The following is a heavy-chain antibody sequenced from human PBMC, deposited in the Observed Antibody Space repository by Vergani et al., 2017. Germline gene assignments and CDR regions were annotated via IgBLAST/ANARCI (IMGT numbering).Heavy chain of an antibody. Sequence: EVQLVQSGAEVKKPGESLKISCKGSGYSFTSYWIGWVRQMPGKGLEWMGIIYPGDSDTRYSPSFQGQVTISADKSISTAYLQWSSLKASDTAMYYCAILTTDEFWGGYYSWVDDWGQGTLVTVSS. J-gene: IGHJ4*02. D-gene: IGHD3-3*01. V-gene: IGHV5-51*03. CDR3: AILTTDEFWGGYYSWVDD. CDR2: IYPGDSDT. CDR1: GYSFTSYW.